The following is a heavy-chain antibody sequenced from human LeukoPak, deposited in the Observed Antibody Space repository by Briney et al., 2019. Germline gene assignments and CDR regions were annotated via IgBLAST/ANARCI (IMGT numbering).Heavy chain of an antibody. D-gene: IGHD4-17*01. CDR1: GFTFSSYA. J-gene: IGHJ6*02. CDR3: AKGSVTSTGSYYYYYGMDV. CDR2: ISDSGGST. Sequence: GASLRLSCAASGFTFSSYAMSWVRQAPGKGLEWVAVISDSGGSTYYADSVKGRFTISRDNSKNTLYLQMNSLRAEDTAVYYCAKGSVTSTGSYYYYYGMDVWGQGTTVTVSS. V-gene: IGHV3-23*01.